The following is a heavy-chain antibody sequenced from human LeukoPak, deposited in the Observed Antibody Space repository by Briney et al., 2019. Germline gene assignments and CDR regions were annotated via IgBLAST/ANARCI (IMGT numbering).Heavy chain of an antibody. CDR1: GYTFTNYG. D-gene: IGHD3-3*01. Sequence: ASVKVSCKASGYTFTNYGISWVRQAPGQGLEWMGWISIYNGNTDYAQKLRGRVTMTTDTSTSTAYMELRSLRSDDTAVYYCARITYDFWSGYYMPDDPWGQGTPVTVSS. J-gene: IGHJ5*02. CDR2: ISIYNGNT. V-gene: IGHV1-18*01. CDR3: ARITYDFWSGYYMPDDP.